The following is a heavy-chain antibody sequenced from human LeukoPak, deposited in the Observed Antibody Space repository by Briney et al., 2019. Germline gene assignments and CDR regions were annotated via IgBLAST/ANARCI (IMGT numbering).Heavy chain of an antibody. V-gene: IGHV4-30-2*01. CDR2: IYHSGST. CDR1: GGSISSGGYS. CDR3: ARVYYDSSGYYYFDY. Sequence: ASETLSLTCAVSGGSISSGGYSWSWIRQPPGKGLEWIGYIYHSGSTYYNPSLMSRVTISVDRSKNQFSLKLSSVTAADTAVYYCARVYYDSSGYYYFDYWGQGTLVTVSS. J-gene: IGHJ4*02. D-gene: IGHD3-22*01.